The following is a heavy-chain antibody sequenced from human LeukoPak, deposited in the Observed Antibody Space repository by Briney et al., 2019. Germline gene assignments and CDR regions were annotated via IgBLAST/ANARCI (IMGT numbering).Heavy chain of an antibody. CDR1: GGSISSYY. CDR3: ARHDSSGYFDY. V-gene: IGHV4-59*01. J-gene: IGHJ4*02. Sequence: PSETLSLTCTVSGGSISSYYWSWIRQPPGKGLEWIGYIYYSGSTNYNPSLKSRVTISVDTSKNQFSLKLSSVTAADTAVYYCARHDSSGYFDYWGQGTLVTVSS. D-gene: IGHD3-22*01. CDR2: IYYSGST.